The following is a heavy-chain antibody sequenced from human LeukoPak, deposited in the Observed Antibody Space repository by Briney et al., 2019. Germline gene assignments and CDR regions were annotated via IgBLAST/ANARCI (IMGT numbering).Heavy chain of an antibody. CDR3: ARDLGPAYYDFDMDV. V-gene: IGHV1-8*01. J-gene: IGHJ6*03. Sequence: GASVKVSCKASGYTFTSYDINWVRQATGQGLEWMGWMNPNSGNTGYAQKFQGRVTMTRNTSISTAYMELRSLRSDDTAVYYCARDLGPAYYDFDMDVWGKGTTVTVSS. CDR2: MNPNSGNT. CDR1: GYTFTSYD. D-gene: IGHD3-3*01.